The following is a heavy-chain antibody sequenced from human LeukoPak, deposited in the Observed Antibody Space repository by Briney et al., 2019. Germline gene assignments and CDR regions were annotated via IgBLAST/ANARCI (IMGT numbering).Heavy chain of an antibody. D-gene: IGHD6-6*01. J-gene: IGHJ4*02. CDR2: ISGGGDST. CDR3: ASSARPSTDFDY. Sequence: GGSLRLSCAASGFTFSSYAMSWVRQAPGKGLEWVSAISGGGDSTYYADSVKGRFTISRDNSKNTLYLQMNSLRAEDTAVYYCASSARPSTDFDYWGQGTLVTVSS. CDR1: GFTFSSYA. V-gene: IGHV3-23*01.